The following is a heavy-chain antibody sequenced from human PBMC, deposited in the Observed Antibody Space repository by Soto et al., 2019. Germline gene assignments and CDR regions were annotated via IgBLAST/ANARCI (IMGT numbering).Heavy chain of an antibody. Sequence: PSETLSLTCTVSGGSISSGGYYWSWIRQHPGKGLEWIGYIYYSGSTYYNPSLKSRVTISVDTSKNQFSLKLSSVTAADTAVYYCAGVGGSYYNDVWFDPWGQGTLVTVSS. CDR1: GGSISSGGYY. V-gene: IGHV4-31*03. CDR2: IYYSGST. CDR3: AGVGGSYYNDVWFDP. D-gene: IGHD3-10*01. J-gene: IGHJ5*02.